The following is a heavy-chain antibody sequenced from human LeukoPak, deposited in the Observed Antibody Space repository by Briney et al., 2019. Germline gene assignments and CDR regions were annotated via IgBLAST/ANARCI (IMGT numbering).Heavy chain of an antibody. Sequence: SETLSLTCTVSGGSISSGGYYWSWIRQHPGKGLEWIGYIYYSGSTYYNPSLKSRVTISVDTSKNQFSLKLSSVTAADTAVYYCAREGCSSTSCYEYYYYYMDVWGKGTTVTVSS. D-gene: IGHD2-2*01. CDR3: AREGCSSTSCYEYYYYYMDV. CDR1: GGSISSGGYY. V-gene: IGHV4-31*03. CDR2: IYYSGST. J-gene: IGHJ6*03.